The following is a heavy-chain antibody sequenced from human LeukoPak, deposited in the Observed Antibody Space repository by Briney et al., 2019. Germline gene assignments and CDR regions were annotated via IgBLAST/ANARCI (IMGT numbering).Heavy chain of an antibody. Sequence: GGSLRLSCAASGFTFGSYEMNWVRQAPGRGLEWVSYISSSGSTIHYADSVKGRFTISRDNAKNSLYLQMNSLRAEDTGVYYCARGPMDYYGSGSYFDYWGQGTLVTVSS. D-gene: IGHD3-10*01. CDR3: ARGPMDYYGSGSYFDY. CDR1: GFTFGSYE. V-gene: IGHV3-48*03. CDR2: ISSSGSTI. J-gene: IGHJ4*02.